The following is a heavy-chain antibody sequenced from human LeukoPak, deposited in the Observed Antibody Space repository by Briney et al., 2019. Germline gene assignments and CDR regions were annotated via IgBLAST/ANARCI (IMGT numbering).Heavy chain of an antibody. D-gene: IGHD3-22*01. CDR1: GYTLTELS. CDR2: FDPEGGET. CDR3: ATDTHYYDPRWGGY. V-gene: IGHV1-24*01. Sequence: GASVKVSCKVSGYTLTELSMHWVRQAPGEGLEWMGGFDPEGGETIYAQKFQGRVTMTEDTSTDTAYMELSSLRSEDTAVYYCATDTHYYDPRWGGYWGQGTLVTVSS. J-gene: IGHJ4*02.